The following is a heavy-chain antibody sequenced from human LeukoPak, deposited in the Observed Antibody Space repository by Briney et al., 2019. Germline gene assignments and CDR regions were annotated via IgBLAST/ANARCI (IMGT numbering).Heavy chain of an antibody. D-gene: IGHD3-22*01. V-gene: IGHV4-39*01. J-gene: IGHJ5*02. CDR2: IYYSGST. CDR3: ARQFGSDYYDSKGPGWFDP. Sequence: SETLSLTCTVSGGSISSSSYYWGWIRQPPGKGLEWIGSIYYSGSTYYNPSLKSRVTISVDTSKNQFSLKLSSVTAADTAVYYCARQFGSDYYDSKGPGWFDPWGQGTLVTVFS. CDR1: GGSISSSSYY.